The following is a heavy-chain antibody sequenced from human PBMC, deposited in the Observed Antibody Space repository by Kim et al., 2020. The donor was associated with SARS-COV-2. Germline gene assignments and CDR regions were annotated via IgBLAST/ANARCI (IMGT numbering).Heavy chain of an antibody. Sequence: GGSLRLSCAASGFTFSSYAMTWVRQPPGKGLEWVSTIGGSGGSTYHADSVKGRFTISRDNSKNTLYLQMNSLRADDTAVYYCAKGRWLDHWGQGTLVTVS. CDR1: GFTFSSYA. J-gene: IGHJ4*02. V-gene: IGHV3-23*01. CDR3: AKGRWLDH. D-gene: IGHD2-15*01. CDR2: IGGSGGST.